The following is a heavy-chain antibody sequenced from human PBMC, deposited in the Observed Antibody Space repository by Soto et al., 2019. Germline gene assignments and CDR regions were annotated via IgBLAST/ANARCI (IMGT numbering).Heavy chain of an antibody. D-gene: IGHD3-10*01. V-gene: IGHV3-13*01. Sequence: GGSLRLSCAASGFTFSSYDMHWVRQATGKGLEWVSAIGTAGHTYYPGSVKGRFTISRENAKNSLYLQMNSRRVGDTAEYYSARAGITMVRGVIRPHAFDIWGQGTRVTVAS. CDR3: ARAGITMVRGVIRPHAFDI. J-gene: IGHJ3*02. CDR1: GFTFSSYD. CDR2: IGTAGHT.